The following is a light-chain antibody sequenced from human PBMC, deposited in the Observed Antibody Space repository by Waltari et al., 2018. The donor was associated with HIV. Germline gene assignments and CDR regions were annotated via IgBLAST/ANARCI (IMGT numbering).Light chain of an antibody. CDR1: QSVSSY. Sequence: EIVLTQSPATLSLSPGERATLSCRASQSVSSYLAWYQQKPGQAPRLLIYDASNRATGIPARFSGSGSGTDFTLTISSLEPEDFAVYYCQQRSNWPPGLFTFGPGIKVDIK. CDR2: DAS. J-gene: IGKJ3*01. V-gene: IGKV3-11*01. CDR3: QQRSNWPPGLFT.